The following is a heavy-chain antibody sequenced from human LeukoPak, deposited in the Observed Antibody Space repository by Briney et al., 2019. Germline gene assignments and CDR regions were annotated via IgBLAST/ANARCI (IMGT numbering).Heavy chain of an antibody. CDR2: IYYSGST. CDR1: GGSISSSSYY. J-gene: IGHJ4*02. Sequence: PSETLSLTCTVSGGSISSSSYYWGWIRQPPGKGLEWIGSIYYSGSTYYNPSLKSRVTISVDTSKNQFSLKLSSVTAADTAVYYCARDRIVVVPAAPIDYWGQGTLVTVSS. D-gene: IGHD2-2*01. V-gene: IGHV4-39*07. CDR3: ARDRIVVVPAAPIDY.